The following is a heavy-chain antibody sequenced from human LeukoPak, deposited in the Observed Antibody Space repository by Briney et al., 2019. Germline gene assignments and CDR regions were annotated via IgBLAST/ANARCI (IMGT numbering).Heavy chain of an antibody. D-gene: IGHD6-13*01. V-gene: IGHV3-30*03. J-gene: IGHJ4*02. CDR1: GFTFSSYG. CDR2: ISYDGSNK. CDR3: ASSLPRYSSSWYLFNY. Sequence: PGGSLRLSCAAPGFTFSSYGMHWVRQAPGKGLEWVAVISYDGSNKYYADSVKGRFTISRDNSKNTLYLQMNSLRAEDTAVYYCASSLPRYSSSWYLFNYWGQGTLVTVSP.